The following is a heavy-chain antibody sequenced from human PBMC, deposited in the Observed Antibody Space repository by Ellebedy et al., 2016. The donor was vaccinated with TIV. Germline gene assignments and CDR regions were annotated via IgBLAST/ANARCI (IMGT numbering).Heavy chain of an antibody. D-gene: IGHD3-22*01. Sequence: GGSLRLSCAASGFTFSSYWMHWVRQAPGKGPVWVSRINSDGSGTTYADSVKGRFTISRDNSKNTLYLQMNSLRAEDTAVYYCAKGRDSSGYPIVGVDYWGQGTLVTVSS. CDR3: AKGRDSSGYPIVGVDY. CDR2: INSDGSGT. V-gene: IGHV3-74*01. CDR1: GFTFSSYW. J-gene: IGHJ4*02.